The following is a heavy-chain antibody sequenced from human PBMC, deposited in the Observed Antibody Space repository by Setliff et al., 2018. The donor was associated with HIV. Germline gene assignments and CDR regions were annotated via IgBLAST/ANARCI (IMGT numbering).Heavy chain of an antibody. D-gene: IGHD4-17*01. J-gene: IGHJ5*02. Sequence: GASVKVSCKASGYTFTRNAMHWVRQAPGQRLEWMGWINTVNGNTKYSQKFQGRVTITRDTSASTVYMELSSLRSGDTAVHYCARDLNSGDYPHWFDPWGQGTLVTVSS. CDR2: INTVNGNT. V-gene: IGHV1-3*04. CDR1: GYTFTRNA. CDR3: ARDLNSGDYPHWFDP.